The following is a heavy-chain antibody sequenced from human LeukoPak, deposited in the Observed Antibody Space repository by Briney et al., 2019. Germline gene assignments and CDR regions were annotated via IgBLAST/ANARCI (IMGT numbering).Heavy chain of an antibody. V-gene: IGHV4-59*01. CDR3: ARSVRYFDSPGAFDI. Sequence: SETLSLTCTVSGGSISSYYWSWIRQPPGKGLEWIGYIYYSGSTNCNPSLKSRVTISVDTSKNQFSLKLSSVTAADTAVYYCARSVRYFDSPGAFDIWGQGTMVTVSS. CDR1: GGSISSYY. CDR2: IYYSGST. D-gene: IGHD3-9*01. J-gene: IGHJ3*02.